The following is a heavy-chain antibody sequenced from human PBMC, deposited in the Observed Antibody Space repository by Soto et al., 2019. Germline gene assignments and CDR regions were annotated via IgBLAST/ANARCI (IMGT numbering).Heavy chain of an antibody. CDR1: GFTFSSYG. CDR2: IWYDGSNK. Sequence: QVQLVESGGGVVQPGRSLRLSCAASGFTFSSYGMHWVRQAPGKGLEWVAVIWYDGSNKYYADSVKGRFTISRDNSKNTLYLQMNSLRAEDTAVNYCARVEYPGDFWSGYYLLDYWGQGTLVTVSS. D-gene: IGHD3-3*01. J-gene: IGHJ4*02. V-gene: IGHV3-33*01. CDR3: ARVEYPGDFWSGYYLLDY.